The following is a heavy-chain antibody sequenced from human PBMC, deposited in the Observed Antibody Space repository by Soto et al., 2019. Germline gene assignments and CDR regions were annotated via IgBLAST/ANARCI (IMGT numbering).Heavy chain of an antibody. CDR3: TSHRSGICTSTSCYGY. CDR1: GFTFSNYG. Sequence: GGSLRLSCAASGFTFSNYGMSWVRQAPGKGLEWVAKIKQDGSEKYYVDSVKGRFTISRDNAKDSLYLQMSSLRAEDTAVYYYTSHRSGICTSTSCYGYWGQGA. J-gene: IGHJ4*02. D-gene: IGHD2-2*01. CDR2: IKQDGSEK. V-gene: IGHV3-7*05.